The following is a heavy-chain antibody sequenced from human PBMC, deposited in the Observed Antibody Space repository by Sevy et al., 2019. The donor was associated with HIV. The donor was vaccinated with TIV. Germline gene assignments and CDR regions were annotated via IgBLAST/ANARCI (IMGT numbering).Heavy chain of an antibody. V-gene: IGHV1-8*01. CDR2: LNPNSGDT. D-gene: IGHD2-2*02. CDR1: GYTFTNYD. Sequence: ASVKVSCKASGYTFTNYDITWVRQATGQGLEWVGWLNPNSGDTGYAQKFQGRITMTKNNSISTVYLELGSLRSDDTAVYYCARMLSLLYISSSPPFDYWGQGSLVTVSS. J-gene: IGHJ4*02. CDR3: ARMLSLLYISSSPPFDY.